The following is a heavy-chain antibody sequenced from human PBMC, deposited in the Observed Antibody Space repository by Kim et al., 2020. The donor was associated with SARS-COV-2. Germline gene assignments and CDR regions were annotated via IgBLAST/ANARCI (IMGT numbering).Heavy chain of an antibody. CDR3: AKVVTRGSCAGTSCYNGMDV. J-gene: IGHJ6*02. Sequence: GGSLRLSCAASGFTFSRFAISWVRQAPGKGLEWVSAVSGSGGSSYYAASVKGRLTISKDHFKNTVYLQMNSLRAEDTAVNYCAKVVTRGSCAGTSCYNGMDVWGQGTSVTVSS. V-gene: IGHV3-23*01. CDR1: GFTFSRFA. D-gene: IGHD2-2*01. CDR2: VSGSGGSS.